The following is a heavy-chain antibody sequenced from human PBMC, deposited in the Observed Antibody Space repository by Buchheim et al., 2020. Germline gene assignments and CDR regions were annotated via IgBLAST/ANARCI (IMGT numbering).Heavy chain of an antibody. CDR3: ARDRSPDYYDSSGTV. J-gene: IGHJ4*02. V-gene: IGHV3-48*03. D-gene: IGHD3-22*01. Sequence: EVQLVESGGGLVQPGGSLRLSCAASGFTFSSYEMNWVRQAPGKGLEWVSYISSSGSTIYYADSVKGRFTISRANAKNSLYLQMNSLRAEDTAVYYCARDRSPDYYDSSGTVWGQGTL. CDR1: GFTFSSYE. CDR2: ISSSGSTI.